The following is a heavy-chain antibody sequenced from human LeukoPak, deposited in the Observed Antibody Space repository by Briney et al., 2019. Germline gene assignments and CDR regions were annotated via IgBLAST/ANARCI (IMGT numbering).Heavy chain of an antibody. CDR3: ARYVVVPAAEGYYYYMDV. CDR1: GYTFTSYG. V-gene: IGHV1-18*01. Sequence: ASVKVSCKASGYTFTSYGISWVRQAPGQGLEWMGWISAYNGNTNYAQKLQGRVTMTTDTSTSTAYMELRSLRSDDTAVYYCARYVVVPAAEGYYYYMDVWGKGTTVTVSS. D-gene: IGHD2-2*01. CDR2: ISAYNGNT. J-gene: IGHJ6*03.